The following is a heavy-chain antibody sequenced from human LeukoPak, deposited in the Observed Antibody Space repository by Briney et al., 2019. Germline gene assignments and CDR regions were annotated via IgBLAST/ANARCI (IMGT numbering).Heavy chain of an antibody. CDR1: GYTLTKLS. Sequence: GASVKVSCKVSGYTLTKLSMHWVRQAPGKGLEWMGGFDPEDGETIYAQKFQGRVTMTEDTSTDTAYMELSSLRSEDTAVYYCATGGPLLTYYYDSSGRKEYFQHWGQGTLVTVSS. D-gene: IGHD3-22*01. J-gene: IGHJ1*01. CDR3: ATGGPLLTYYYDSSGRKEYFQH. CDR2: FDPEDGET. V-gene: IGHV1-24*01.